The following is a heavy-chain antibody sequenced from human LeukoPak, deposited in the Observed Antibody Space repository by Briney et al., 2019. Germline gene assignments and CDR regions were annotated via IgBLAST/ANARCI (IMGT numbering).Heavy chain of an antibody. V-gene: IGHV3-7*01. Sequence: GGSLRLSCAASGFTFSSYAMSWVRQAPGKGLEWVANIKQDGSEKYYVDSVKGRFTISRDNAKNSLYLQMNSLRAEDTAVYYCARDGGYYYDSSGWFDYWGQGTLVTVSS. J-gene: IGHJ4*02. CDR1: GFTFSSYA. D-gene: IGHD3-22*01. CDR2: IKQDGSEK. CDR3: ARDGGYYYDSSGWFDY.